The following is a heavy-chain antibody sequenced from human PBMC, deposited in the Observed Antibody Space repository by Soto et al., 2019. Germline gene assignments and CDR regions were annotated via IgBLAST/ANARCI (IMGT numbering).Heavy chain of an antibody. Sequence: SVKPSFKASGGTFSSYAISWVRQAPGQGLECMGGIIPIFGTANYAQKFQGRVTITADESTSTAYMELSSLRAEETAVYYCSRGEKVPAALYYFDYWGQGTLVTDSS. V-gene: IGHV1-69*13. D-gene: IGHD2-2*01. CDR2: IIPIFGTA. CDR3: SRGEKVPAALYYFDY. J-gene: IGHJ4*02. CDR1: GGTFSSYA.